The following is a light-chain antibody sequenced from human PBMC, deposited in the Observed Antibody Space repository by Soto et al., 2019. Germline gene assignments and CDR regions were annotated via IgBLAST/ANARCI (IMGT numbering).Light chain of an antibody. CDR2: TAS. V-gene: IGKV1-39*01. CDR3: QQTYSPLRT. Sequence: DIHLTQSRSSLSASLGYRVTISCRASQLINGYLNWYQQKPGKAPRLLIYTASNLQSGVPSRFSGTRSGTDFTLIISDLQAEDFATYYCQQTYSPLRTFGQGTKVDIK. CDR1: QLINGY. J-gene: IGKJ1*01.